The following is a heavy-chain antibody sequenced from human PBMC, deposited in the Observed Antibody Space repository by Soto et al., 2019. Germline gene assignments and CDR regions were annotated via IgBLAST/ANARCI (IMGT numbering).Heavy chain of an antibody. CDR2: IIPIFGTA. CDR1: EDTFRNYA. Sequence: QVELVQSGAEVKKPGSSVKVSCQASEDTFRNYAISWVRQAPGQGLEWMGGIIPIFGTANYAQKFQGRVTITGDTPANTVYLKLSSLSPEDTAVYYWASTKYDSSAYYYWSLGLWGRRNLVTVSS. D-gene: IGHD3-22*01. CDR3: ASTKYDSSAYYYWSLGL. J-gene: IGHJ2*01. V-gene: IGHV1-69*06.